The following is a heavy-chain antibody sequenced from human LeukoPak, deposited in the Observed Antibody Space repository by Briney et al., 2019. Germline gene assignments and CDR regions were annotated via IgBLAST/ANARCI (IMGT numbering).Heavy chain of an antibody. V-gene: IGHV3-11*01. D-gene: IGHD1-26*01. CDR2: ISSSGSTI. Sequence: GGSLRLSCAASGFTVSSNYMSWVRQAPGKGLEWVSYISSSGSTIYYADSVKGRFTISRDNAKNSLYLQMDSLKTEDPAVYYCTTDGVGVEGATYDNWGQGTLVSVSS. CDR1: GFTVSSNY. J-gene: IGHJ4*02. CDR3: TTDGVGVEGATYDN.